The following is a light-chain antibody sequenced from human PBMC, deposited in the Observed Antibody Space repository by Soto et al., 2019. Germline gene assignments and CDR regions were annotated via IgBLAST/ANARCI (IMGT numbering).Light chain of an antibody. V-gene: IGKV3-20*01. CDR1: QSVSTNY. J-gene: IGKJ1*01. CDR3: QQCGSSPTT. CDR2: GAS. Sequence: EIVLTQSPGTLSLSPGERATLSCRASQSVSTNYLAWYQQKPGQAPRLLIYGASTRATGIPDRFSGSGSGPDFTLTISRLEPEDFAVYYCQQCGSSPTTFGQGTKVDIK.